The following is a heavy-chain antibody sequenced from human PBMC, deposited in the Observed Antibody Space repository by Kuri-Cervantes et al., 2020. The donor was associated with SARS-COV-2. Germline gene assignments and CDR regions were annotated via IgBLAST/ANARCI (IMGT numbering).Heavy chain of an antibody. D-gene: IGHD2-2*01. CDR1: DGSFSGYY. Sequence: SETLSLTCVVYDGSFSGYYWSWIRQPPGKGLEWIGEINHSGNTKYNPSLKSRVTISVDTSKNQFFLRLSSVTAADTAVYYCARGPHCSSTSCNRDYWGQGTLVTVSS. J-gene: IGHJ4*02. CDR2: INHSGNT. CDR3: ARGPHCSSTSCNRDY. V-gene: IGHV4-34*01.